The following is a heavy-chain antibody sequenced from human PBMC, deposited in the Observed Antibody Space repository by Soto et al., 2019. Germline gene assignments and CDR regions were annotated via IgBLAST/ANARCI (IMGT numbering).Heavy chain of an antibody. CDR1: GFTFSSYS. CDR3: ARGLYCSSTSCYLGLDY. CDR2: ISSSGSTI. Sequence: EVQLVESGGGLVHGGGSLRLSCAASGFTFSSYSMNWVRQAPGKGLEWVSYISSSGSTIYYADSVKGRFTISRDNAKNSLYLQMDSLRDDDTAVYYCARGLYCSSTSCYLGLDYWGQGTLVIVSS. J-gene: IGHJ4*02. D-gene: IGHD2-2*01. V-gene: IGHV3-48*02.